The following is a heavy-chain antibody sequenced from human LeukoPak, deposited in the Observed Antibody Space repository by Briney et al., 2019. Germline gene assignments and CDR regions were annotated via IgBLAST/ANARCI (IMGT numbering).Heavy chain of an antibody. CDR1: GYTFTSYY. J-gene: IGHJ4*02. V-gene: IGHV1-69-2*01. Sequence: GASVKVSCKASGYTFTSYYMHWVQQAPGEGLEWMGLVDPEDGETIYAEKFQGRVTITADTSTDTAYMELSSLRSEDTAVYYCATVEVGGSYRSPAHDYWGQGTLVTVSS. CDR3: ATVEVGGSYRSPAHDY. D-gene: IGHD3-16*02. CDR2: VDPEDGET.